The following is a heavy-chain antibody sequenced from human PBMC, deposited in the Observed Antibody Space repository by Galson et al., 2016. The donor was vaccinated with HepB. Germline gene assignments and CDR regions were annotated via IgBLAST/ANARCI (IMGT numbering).Heavy chain of an antibody. CDR3: AREFTY. J-gene: IGHJ4*02. CDR2: IYASGIA. CDR1: GGTISSYDLY. V-gene: IGHV4-61*02. Sequence: TLSLTCSFSGGTISSYDLYWSWIRQPAGKGLEWIGRIYASGIAHYNPSLKSRVSMSIDTSKDQVSLKLTSVTAADTAGYYCAREFTYWGQGTLVTVSS.